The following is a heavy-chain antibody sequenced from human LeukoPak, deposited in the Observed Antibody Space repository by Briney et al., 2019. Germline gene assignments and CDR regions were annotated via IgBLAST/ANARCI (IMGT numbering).Heavy chain of an antibody. CDR1: VYTFTGYY. CDR3: ARNDYGDPFDY. J-gene: IGHJ4*02. V-gene: IGHV1-2*02. D-gene: IGHD4-17*01. Sequence: ASVTVSCKASVYTFTGYYMHWVRQTPGQGLEWMGWINPNSGGTNYAQKFQGRVTMTRDTSISTAYMELSRLRSDDTAVYYCARNDYGDPFDYWGQGTLVTVSS. CDR2: INPNSGGT.